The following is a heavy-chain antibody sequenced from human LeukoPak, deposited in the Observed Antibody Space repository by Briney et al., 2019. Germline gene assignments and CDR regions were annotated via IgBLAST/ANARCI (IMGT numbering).Heavy chain of an antibody. Sequence: PGGSLRLSCAASGFTFSYYWMSCVRQAPGKGLEWVANIKEDGSEEYYVDSVKGRFTTSRDNAKNSVYLQMTSLRVEYTPIYLCGSASDPGSVDRWGQGTLVTVSS. CDR1: GFTFSYYW. J-gene: IGHJ5*02. CDR3: GSASDPGSVDR. V-gene: IGHV3-7*02. CDR2: IKEDGSEE. D-gene: IGHD6-6*01.